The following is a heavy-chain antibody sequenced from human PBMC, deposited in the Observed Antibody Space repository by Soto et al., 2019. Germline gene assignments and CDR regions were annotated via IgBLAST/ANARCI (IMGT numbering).Heavy chain of an antibody. V-gene: IGHV3-23*01. CDR2: ISATGGGT. CDR3: AKDRRAGGNSAFYFDF. J-gene: IGHJ4*02. CDR1: VFKFSSYA. D-gene: IGHD3-16*01. Sequence: WGSLLLSCAASVFKFSSYAMSWVRQAPGKGLEWVSLISATGGGTYYADSVKGRFTISRDNSHNTLYLQVHSLTAEDTAVYYCAKDRRAGGNSAFYFDFWGQGAKVTVSS.